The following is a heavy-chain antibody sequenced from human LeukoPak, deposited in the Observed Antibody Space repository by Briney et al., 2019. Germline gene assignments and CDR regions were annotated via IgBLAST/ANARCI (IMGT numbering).Heavy chain of an antibody. CDR2: IKQDGSEE. CDR1: GFTFTDYW. V-gene: IGHV3-7*01. Sequence: PEGSLRLSCAVSGFTFTDYWMTWVRQAPGKGLEWVATIKQDGSEEYYVDSVKGRFTISRDNAKNSLYLQMNSLRVEDTAVYFCARGNSYAMGAWGQGTLVTVSS. CDR3: ARGNSYAMGA. J-gene: IGHJ5*02. D-gene: IGHD3-16*01.